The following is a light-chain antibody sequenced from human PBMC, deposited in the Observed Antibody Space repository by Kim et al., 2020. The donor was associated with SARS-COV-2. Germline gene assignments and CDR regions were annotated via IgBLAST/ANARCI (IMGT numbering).Light chain of an antibody. CDR1: QSVSNN. CDR3: QQYNNWPPWT. CDR2: GAS. Sequence: VSPGERATLSCRASQSVSNNLAWYQQKPGQAPRLLIYGASTRATGIPARFSGSGSGTEFTLTISSLQSEDFAVYYCQQYNNWPPWTFGQGTKLEI. V-gene: IGKV3-15*01. J-gene: IGKJ2*02.